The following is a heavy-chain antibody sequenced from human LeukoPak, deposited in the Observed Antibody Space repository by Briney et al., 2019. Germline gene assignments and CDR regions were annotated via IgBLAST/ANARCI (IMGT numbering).Heavy chain of an antibody. J-gene: IGHJ6*03. D-gene: IGHD2-15*01. Sequence: PSETLSLTCTVSGYSITSGYYWGWIRQPPGKGLEWIGSIYHSGDSFYNPSLKTRVTISGDTSRNQFSLKLISVTAADTALYYCVRGGCSGGSCYSYYYYYMVVWGEGTTVTVSS. V-gene: IGHV4-38-2*02. CDR2: IYHSGDS. CDR1: GYSITSGYY. CDR3: VRGGCSGGSCYSYYYYYMVV.